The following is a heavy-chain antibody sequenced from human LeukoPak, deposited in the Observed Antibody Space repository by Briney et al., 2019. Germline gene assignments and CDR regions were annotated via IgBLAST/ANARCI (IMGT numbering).Heavy chain of an antibody. CDR3: ARYYRDENWFDP. D-gene: IGHD1-14*01. J-gene: IGHJ5*02. V-gene: IGHV4-34*01. CDR1: GGSFSGYY. Sequence: PSETLSLTCAVYGGSFSGYYWSWIRQPPGKGLEWIGEINHSGSTNYNPSLKSRVTISVDTSKNQFSLKLSSVTAADTAVYYCARYYRDENWFDPWGQGTLVTVSS. CDR2: INHSGST.